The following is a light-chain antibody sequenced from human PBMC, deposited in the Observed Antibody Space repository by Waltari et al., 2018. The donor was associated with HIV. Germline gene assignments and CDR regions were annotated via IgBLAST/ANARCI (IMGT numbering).Light chain of an antibody. CDR3: QQFNNWPLT. V-gene: IGKV3-15*01. CDR1: QSIRNN. Sequence: EIVMTQSPATLSVSPGERATLSCRASQSIRNNLAWYQQKPGQAPRLLIYGASTRATGIPARFSGSWSGTEFSLTISSLQSEDFAVYYCQQFNNWPLTFGGWTKVGIK. J-gene: IGKJ4*01. CDR2: GAS.